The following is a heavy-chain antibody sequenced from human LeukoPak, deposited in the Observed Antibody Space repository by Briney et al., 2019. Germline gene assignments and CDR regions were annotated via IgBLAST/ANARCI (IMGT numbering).Heavy chain of an antibody. CDR2: ISYDGSNK. CDR3: ARADGTGGPYDF. D-gene: IGHD3/OR15-3a*01. Sequence: GGSLRLSCAASGFTFSSYAMHWVRQAPGKGLEWVAVISYDGSNKYYADSVKGRFTISRDNSKNTLYLQMNSLRAEDTAVYYCARADGTGGPYDFWGQGTLVTVSS. V-gene: IGHV3-30-3*01. CDR1: GFTFSSYA. J-gene: IGHJ4*02.